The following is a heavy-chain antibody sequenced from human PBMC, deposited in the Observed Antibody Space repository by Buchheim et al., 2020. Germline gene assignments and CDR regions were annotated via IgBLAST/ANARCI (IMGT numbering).Heavy chain of an antibody. J-gene: IGHJ4*02. V-gene: IGHV4-59*01. CDR3: ARGGGYSSSWYYGY. Sequence: QVQLQESGPGLVKPSETLSLTCTVSGGSISSYYWSWIRQPPGKGLEWIGYIYYSGSTNYNPSLKSRVTISVDKSKHKYSLKLSSVTAADTAVYYCARGGGYSSSWYYGYWGQGTL. D-gene: IGHD6-13*01. CDR2: IYYSGST. CDR1: GGSISSYY.